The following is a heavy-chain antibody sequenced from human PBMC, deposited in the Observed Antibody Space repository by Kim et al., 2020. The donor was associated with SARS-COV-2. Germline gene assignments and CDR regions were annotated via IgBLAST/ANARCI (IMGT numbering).Heavy chain of an antibody. CDR3: ARDFAGYGDYPSLDY. V-gene: IGHV1-18*01. D-gene: IGHD4-17*01. Sequence: QKLQGRVTRTTDTSTSTAYMELRSLRSDDTAVYYCARDFAGYGDYPSLDYWGQGTLVTVSS. J-gene: IGHJ4*02.